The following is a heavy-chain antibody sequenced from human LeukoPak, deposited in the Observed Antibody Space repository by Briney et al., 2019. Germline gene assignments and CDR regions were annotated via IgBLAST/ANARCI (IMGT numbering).Heavy chain of an antibody. D-gene: IGHD2-2*01. J-gene: IGHJ4*02. CDR2: IFNSGST. CDR3: ALGDCSSTSCYVFDY. Sequence: PSETLSLTCTVSGGYISSYYWSWIRQPPGKGLEWIGYIFNSGSTNYNTSLKSRVTISVDTSKNQFSLKLSSVTAADTAVYFCALGDCSSTSCYVFDYWGQGTLVTVSS. CDR1: GGYISSYY. V-gene: IGHV4-59*01.